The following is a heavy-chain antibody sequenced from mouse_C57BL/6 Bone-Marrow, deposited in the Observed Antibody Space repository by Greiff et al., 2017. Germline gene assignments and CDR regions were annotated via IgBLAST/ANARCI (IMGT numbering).Heavy chain of an antibody. CDR3: ARFWAFAD. CDR1: GYAFTSSW. V-gene: IGHV1-82*01. Sequence: QVQLQQSGPELVKPGASVKMSCKASGYAFTSSWMNWVKQRPGQGLEWIGRIYPGDGDTNYNGKFKGKATLTADKSSSTAYMQLSSLTSADSAVFCSARFWAFADWGQGTLVTVSA. D-gene: IGHD4-1*01. CDR2: IYPGDGDT. J-gene: IGHJ3*01.